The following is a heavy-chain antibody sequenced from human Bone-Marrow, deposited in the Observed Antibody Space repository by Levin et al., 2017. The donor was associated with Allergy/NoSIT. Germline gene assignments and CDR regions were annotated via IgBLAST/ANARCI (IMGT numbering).Heavy chain of an antibody. D-gene: IGHD3-16*02. Sequence: SCAASGFRFNSFAMHWVRQAPGKGLEWVAFISYHGVNTYYADSVKGRFTISRDSSKNTLYLEMNSLRPEDTAVYYCAKPNRANYYFYYGIDVWGQGTTVTVSS. CDR1: GFRFNSFA. CDR2: ISYHGVNT. CDR3: AKPNRANYYFYYGIDV. V-gene: IGHV3-30*18. J-gene: IGHJ6*02.